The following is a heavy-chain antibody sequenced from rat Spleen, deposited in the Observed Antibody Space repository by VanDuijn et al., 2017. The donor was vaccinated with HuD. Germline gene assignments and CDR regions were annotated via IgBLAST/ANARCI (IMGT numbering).Heavy chain of an antibody. V-gene: IGHV5-22*01. CDR1: GFTFSDYY. Sequence: EVQLVESGGGLVQPGRSMKLSCAVSGFTFSDYYMAWVRQAPKKGLEWVASISYGDSSGHSGTYYRDSVGGRFTISRDDAKSTLSLQMDSLRSEDTATYYCARRHYGYTDYFDYWGQGVMVTVSS. D-gene: IGHD1-9*01. CDR3: ARRHYGYTDYFDY. J-gene: IGHJ2*01. CDR2: ISYGDSSGHSGT.